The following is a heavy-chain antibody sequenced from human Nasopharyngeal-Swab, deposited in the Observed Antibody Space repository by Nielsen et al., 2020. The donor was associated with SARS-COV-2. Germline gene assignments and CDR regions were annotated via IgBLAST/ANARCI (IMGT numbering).Heavy chain of an antibody. CDR3: ARVGWWFHYYFDY. D-gene: IGHD2-15*01. CDR2: IKQDGSEK. V-gene: IGHV3-7*01. CDR1: GFTFSDYY. Sequence: GESLKISCAASGFTFSDYYMSWIRQAPGKGLEWVANIKQDGSEKYYVDSVKGRFTISRDNAKNSLYLQMNSLRAEDTAVYYCARVGWWFHYYFDYWGQGTLATVSS. J-gene: IGHJ4*02.